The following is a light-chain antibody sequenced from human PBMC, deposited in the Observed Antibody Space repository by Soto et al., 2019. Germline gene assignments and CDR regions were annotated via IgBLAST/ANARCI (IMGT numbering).Light chain of an antibody. Sequence: QSVLTQPPSVSAAPGQKVTISCCGSSSNIGNNYVSWYQHLPGTAPKLLIYDDNKRPSGIPDRFSGSKSGTSATLGITGLQTGDEADYYCGTWDSSLSAGLFGGGTKLTVL. J-gene: IGLJ3*02. CDR2: DDN. V-gene: IGLV1-51*01. CDR1: SSNIGNNY. CDR3: GTWDSSLSAGL.